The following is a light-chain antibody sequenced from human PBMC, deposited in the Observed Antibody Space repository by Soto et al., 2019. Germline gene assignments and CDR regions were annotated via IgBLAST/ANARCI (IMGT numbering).Light chain of an antibody. J-gene: IGKJ5*01. CDR2: GAS. Sequence: EIVMTHSPATLAVSQVERATLSCRASQSVSIDLAWYQQTSGQAPRLLIYGASTRATGIPVRFSGSASGTEFTLTISSLQSDDFATYFCQQSFSNITFAQGTRLEI. CDR1: QSVSID. V-gene: IGKV3-15*01. CDR3: QQSFSNIT.